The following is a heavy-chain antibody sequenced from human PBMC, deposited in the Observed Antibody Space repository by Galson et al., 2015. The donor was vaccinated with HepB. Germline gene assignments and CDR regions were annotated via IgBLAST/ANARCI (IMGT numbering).Heavy chain of an antibody. V-gene: IGHV3-23*01. Sequence: SLRLSCAASGFTFKNYAMSWVRQAPGKGLEWVSVVSGSGAGTFYADSVKGRFTISRDNSKNTLFLQMNNLRAEDTAVYYCAKDPNSSSSYFDYWGQGTLVTVSS. J-gene: IGHJ4*02. CDR1: GFTFKNYA. CDR3: AKDPNSSSSYFDY. CDR2: VSGSGAGT. D-gene: IGHD6-6*01.